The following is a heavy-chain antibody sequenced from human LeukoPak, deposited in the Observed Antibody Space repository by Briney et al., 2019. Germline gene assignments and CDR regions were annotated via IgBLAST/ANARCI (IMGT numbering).Heavy chain of an antibody. Sequence: SETLSLTCTVSGGSISSYYWSWIRQPPGRGLEWIGYIYYSGSTNYNPSLKSRVTISVDTSKNRFSLKLSSVTAADTAVYYCARDRYSGYDGFGAFDIWGQGTMVTVSS. D-gene: IGHD5-12*01. J-gene: IGHJ3*02. CDR1: GGSISSYY. V-gene: IGHV4-59*01. CDR3: ARDRYSGYDGFGAFDI. CDR2: IYYSGST.